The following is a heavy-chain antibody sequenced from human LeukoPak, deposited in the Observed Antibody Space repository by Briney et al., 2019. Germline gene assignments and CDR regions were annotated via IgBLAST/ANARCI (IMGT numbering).Heavy chain of an antibody. D-gene: IGHD1-14*01. CDR2: IRYDGSDK. Sequence: GGSLRLSCAASGFIFSGHGMHWVRQAPGKGLEWVAFIRYDGSDKYYADSVKGRFTISRDNVRNSLYLQINSLRVEDTAVYYCGRDSFETDIDYWGQGTLVTVSS. V-gene: IGHV3-30*02. J-gene: IGHJ4*02. CDR1: GFIFSGHG. CDR3: GRDSFETDIDY.